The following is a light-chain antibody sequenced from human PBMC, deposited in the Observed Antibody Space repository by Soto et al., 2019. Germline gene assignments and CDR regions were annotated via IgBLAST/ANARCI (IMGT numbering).Light chain of an antibody. Sequence: QSALTQPASVSGSPGQSITISCTGTTSVVGGYNYVSWYQQHPGKAPKLMIYDVSNRPSGVSNRFSGSKSGNTASLTISGLQAEDDADYYCSSYTSSSTLVVFGGGTKVTVL. CDR2: DVS. CDR1: TSVVGGYNY. CDR3: SSYTSSSTLVV. V-gene: IGLV2-14*01. J-gene: IGLJ2*01.